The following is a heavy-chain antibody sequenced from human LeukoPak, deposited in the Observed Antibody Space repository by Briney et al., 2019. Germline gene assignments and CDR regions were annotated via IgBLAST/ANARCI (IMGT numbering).Heavy chain of an antibody. CDR3: ARGRTAYDNRAHL. J-gene: IGHJ5*02. D-gene: IGHD5-12*01. CDR2: IIPSREIT. V-gene: IGHV1-69*02. Sequence: SVKVSCKASGGTLSKYNVNWVRQAPGQGLEWMGRIIPSREITNYAQRLQGRVTITADKSASTAYMELSSLGSDDTAVYYCARGRTAYDNRAHLWGQGTLLTVSS. CDR1: GGTLSKYN.